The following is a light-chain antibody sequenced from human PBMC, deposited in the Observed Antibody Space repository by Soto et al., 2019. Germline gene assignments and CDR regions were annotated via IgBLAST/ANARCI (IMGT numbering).Light chain of an antibody. CDR1: QTITTY. CDR3: QQTHSTPWT. Sequence: DIPMTQSPSSLSASVGDRVTISCRASQTITTYLNWYQQKPGKAPQLLIYGASILQSGVPSRFPGRGSGTDFTLTISSLQPDDFATYHCQQTHSTPWTFGQGTKVEIK. CDR2: GAS. J-gene: IGKJ1*01. V-gene: IGKV1-39*01.